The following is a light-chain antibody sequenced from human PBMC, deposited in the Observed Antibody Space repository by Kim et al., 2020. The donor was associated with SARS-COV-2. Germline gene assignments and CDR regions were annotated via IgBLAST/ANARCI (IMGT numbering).Light chain of an antibody. J-gene: IGLJ2*01. V-gene: IGLV3-21*03. CDR3: QVWDSSSDLVV. CDR2: DDS. CDR1: NIGSKS. Sequence: SYELTQPPSVSVAPGKTARITCGGNNIGSKSVYWYQQKPGQAPVLVVYDDSDRPSGIPERFSGSNSGNTATLTISRVEAGDEADYYCQVWDSSSDLVVFGGGTQLTVL.